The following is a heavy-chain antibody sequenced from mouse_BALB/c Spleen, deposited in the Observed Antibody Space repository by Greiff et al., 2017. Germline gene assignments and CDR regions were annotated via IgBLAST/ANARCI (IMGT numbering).Heavy chain of an antibody. CDR3: AGCGTGGVFDY. CDR1: GFTFSSYT. J-gene: IGHJ2*01. D-gene: IGHD4-1*01. Sequence: EVQGVESGGGLVKPGGSLKLSCAASGFTFSSYTMSWVRQTPEKRLEWVATISSGGGNTYYPDSVKGRFTISRDNAKNNLYLQMSSLRSEDTALYYCAGCGTGGVFDYWGQGTTLTVSS. V-gene: IGHV5-9*03. CDR2: ISSGGGNT.